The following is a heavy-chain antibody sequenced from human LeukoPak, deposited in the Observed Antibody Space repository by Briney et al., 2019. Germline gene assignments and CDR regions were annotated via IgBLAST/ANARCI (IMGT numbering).Heavy chain of an antibody. V-gene: IGHV5-51*01. Sequence: GESLKISCKGSGYSFTNYWIGWVRQMPGKGLEWMGIIYPGDSDTTYSPSFEGQVTISVDKSISTAYLQWSSLKASDTAMYYCARRDGSRYNYGFDSWGQGTLVTVSS. CDR1: GYSFTNYW. CDR2: IYPGDSDT. D-gene: IGHD5-18*01. CDR3: ARRDGSRYNYGFDS. J-gene: IGHJ5*01.